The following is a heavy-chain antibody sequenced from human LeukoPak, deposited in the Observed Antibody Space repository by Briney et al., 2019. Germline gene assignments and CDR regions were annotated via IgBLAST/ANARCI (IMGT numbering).Heavy chain of an antibody. CDR3: ARLAVAGPIDLNWFDP. Sequence: GESLEISCKGSGYSFTSYWIGWVRQMPGKGLEWMGIIYPGDSDTRYSPSFQGQVTISADKSISTAYLQWSSLKASDTAMYYCARLAVAGPIDLNWFDPWGQGTLVTVSS. CDR2: IYPGDSDT. J-gene: IGHJ5*02. CDR1: GYSFTSYW. D-gene: IGHD6-19*01. V-gene: IGHV5-51*01.